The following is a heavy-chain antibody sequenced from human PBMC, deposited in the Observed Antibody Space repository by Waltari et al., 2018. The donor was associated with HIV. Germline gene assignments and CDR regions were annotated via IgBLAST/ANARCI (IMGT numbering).Heavy chain of an antibody. CDR2: ISGYDVNT. CDR1: GYTFNSYS. J-gene: IGHJ6*02. Sequence: QAQLVQSGAEVKKPGASVKVSCKTSGYTFNSYSITWVRQAPVEGLWWMGWISGYDVNTKSAQRFHGIVSMTRVTTTSTLHRVVRSLRYDDTAVYYCARVRVERVLATGNFYRMDVWGQGTTVTVS. CDR3: ARVRVERVLATGNFYRMDV. V-gene: IGHV1-18*04. D-gene: IGHD3-10*01.